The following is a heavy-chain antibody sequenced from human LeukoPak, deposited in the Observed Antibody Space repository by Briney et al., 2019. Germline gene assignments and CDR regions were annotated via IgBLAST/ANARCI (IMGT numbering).Heavy chain of an antibody. CDR1: GCTFSSYG. D-gene: IGHD6-13*01. J-gene: IGHJ6*03. CDR3: ARVVGLTGYSSSWYSGYYYYMDV. V-gene: IGHV1-69*06. Sequence: CSVQDSCKASGCTFSSYGFIWVRQAPGQGLEGMGGIIPIFDTANYVQKFQDRVTITADKSTSSAYMELSSLRSEDTAVYYCARVVGLTGYSSSWYSGYYYYMDVWGKGTTVTVS. CDR2: IIPIFDTA.